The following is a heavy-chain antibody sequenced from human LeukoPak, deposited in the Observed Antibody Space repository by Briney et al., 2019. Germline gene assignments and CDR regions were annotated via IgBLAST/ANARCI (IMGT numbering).Heavy chain of an antibody. D-gene: IGHD2-15*01. V-gene: IGHV1-69*05. CDR3: CGGCSGGSCYSSSPDAFDI. Sequence: ASVKVSCKASGGTFSSYATSWVRQAPGQGLEWMGGIIPIFGTANYAQKFQGRVTITTDESTSTAYMELSSLRSEDTAVYYCCGGCSGGSCYSSSPDAFDIWGQGTMVTVSS. CDR2: IIPIFGTA. CDR1: GGTFSSYA. J-gene: IGHJ3*02.